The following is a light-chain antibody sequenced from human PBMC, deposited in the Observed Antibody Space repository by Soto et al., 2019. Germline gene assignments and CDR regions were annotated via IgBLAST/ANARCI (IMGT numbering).Light chain of an antibody. CDR3: HQYNDWSLT. V-gene: IGKV3-15*01. J-gene: IGKJ4*01. CDR2: GAS. CDR1: QSVSNY. Sequence: EIVMTQSPATLSVSPGERATLSCRASQSVSNYLAWYQQKPGQAPRLLIYGASTRATGIPARFSGGGSETEFTLTISSLQSEDFAVYYCHQYNDWSLTFGGGTKVEIK.